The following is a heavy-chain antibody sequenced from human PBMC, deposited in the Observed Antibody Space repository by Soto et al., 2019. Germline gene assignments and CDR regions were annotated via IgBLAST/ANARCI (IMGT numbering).Heavy chain of an antibody. J-gene: IGHJ4*02. CDR3: AKDGDPRPYYYDSSESFDY. V-gene: IGHV3-23*01. D-gene: IGHD3-22*01. CDR2: ISGSGGST. Sequence: HPGGSLRLSCAASGFTFSSYAMSWVRQAPGKGLEWVSAISGSGGSTYYADSVKGRFTISRDNSKNTLYLQMNSLRAEDTAVYYCAKDGDPRPYYYDSSESFDYWGQGTLVTVSS. CDR1: GFTFSSYA.